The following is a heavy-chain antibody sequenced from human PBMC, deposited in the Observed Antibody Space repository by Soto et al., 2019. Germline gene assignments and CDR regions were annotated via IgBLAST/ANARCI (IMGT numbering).Heavy chain of an antibody. CDR1: GGSISSGGYY. J-gene: IGHJ5*02. CDR3: ARAPYYYGSGSYNWFDP. Sequence: QVQLQESGPGLVKPSQTLSLTCTVSGGSISSGGYYWSWIRQHPGKGLEWIGYIYYSGSTYYNPSLKSRVTLSVDTSKNQFSLKLSSVTAADTAVYYCARAPYYYGSGSYNWFDPWGQGTLVTVSS. D-gene: IGHD3-10*01. CDR2: IYYSGST. V-gene: IGHV4-31*03.